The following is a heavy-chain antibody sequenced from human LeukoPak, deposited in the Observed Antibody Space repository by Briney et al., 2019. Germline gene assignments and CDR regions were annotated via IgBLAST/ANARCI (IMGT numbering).Heavy chain of an antibody. CDR2: ISYDGSNK. V-gene: IGHV3-30-3*01. D-gene: IGHD6-19*01. CDR3: ARAWSSGWYGLDY. CDR1: GFTFSSYA. J-gene: IGHJ4*02. Sequence: PGRSLRLSCAASGFTFSSYAMHWVRQAPGKGLEWVAVISYDGSNKYYADSVKGRFTISRDNSKNTLYLQMDSLRAEDTAVYCCARAWSSGWYGLDYWGQGTLVTVSS.